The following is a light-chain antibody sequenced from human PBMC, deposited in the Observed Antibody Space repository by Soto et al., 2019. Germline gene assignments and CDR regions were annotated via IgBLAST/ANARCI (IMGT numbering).Light chain of an antibody. J-gene: IGLJ1*01. CDR3: SSYTSSSSLGV. Sequence: QSALTQPASVSGSPGQSITISCTGTSSDVGGYNYVSWYQQHPGKAPKLIIYDVSSRPSGVSNRFSGSKSGNTASLTISGLQPEDEADYYCSSYTSSSSLGVFGTGTKVTVL. CDR2: DVS. CDR1: SSDVGGYNY. V-gene: IGLV2-14*01.